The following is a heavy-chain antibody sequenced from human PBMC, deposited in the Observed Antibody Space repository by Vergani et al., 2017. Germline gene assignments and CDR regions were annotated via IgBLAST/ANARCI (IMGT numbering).Heavy chain of an antibody. J-gene: IGHJ3*02. CDR3: ARVSPSSGSSGYDDAFDI. V-gene: IGHV1-69*02. Sequence: QVQLVQSGAEVKKPGSSVTVSCKTSGGTFSSYSISWVRQAPGQGLEWMGRIIPILGIANYAQKFQGRVTITADKSTSTAYMELSSLRSEDTAVYYCARVSPSSGSSGYDDAFDIWGQGTMVTVSS. CDR2: IIPILGIA. CDR1: GGTFSSYS. D-gene: IGHD3-22*01.